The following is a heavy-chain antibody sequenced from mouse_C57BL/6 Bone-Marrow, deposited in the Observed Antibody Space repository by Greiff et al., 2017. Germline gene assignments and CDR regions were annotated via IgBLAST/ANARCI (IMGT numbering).Heavy chain of an antibody. CDR3: ARDDGYSPFAY. Sequence: EVQRVESGPGMVKPSQSLSLTCTVTGYSITSGYDWHWIRHFPGNKLEWMGYISYSGSTNYNPSLKSRISITHDTSKNHFFLKLNSVTTEDTATYYCARDDGYSPFAYWGQGTLVTVSA. V-gene: IGHV3-1*01. J-gene: IGHJ3*01. CDR2: ISYSGST. CDR1: GYSITSGYD. D-gene: IGHD2-3*01.